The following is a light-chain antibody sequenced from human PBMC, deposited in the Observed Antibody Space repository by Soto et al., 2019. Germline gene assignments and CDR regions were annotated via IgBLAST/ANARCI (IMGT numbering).Light chain of an antibody. Sequence: DIQMTQSPSTLSASVGDRVTITCRASQSISSWLAWYQQKPGKAPKLLIYKASSLESGVPSRFSGSGSGTEFTLTISSLQPDDFATSSCQQYNSPLTFGGGTKV. CDR1: QSISSW. CDR3: QQYNSPLT. CDR2: KAS. V-gene: IGKV1-5*03. J-gene: IGKJ4*01.